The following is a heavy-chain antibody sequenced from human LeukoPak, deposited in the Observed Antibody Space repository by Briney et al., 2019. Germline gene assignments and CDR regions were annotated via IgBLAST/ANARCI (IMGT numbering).Heavy chain of an antibody. CDR2: ISGSGEST. J-gene: IGHJ6*02. CDR1: GFTFSNYA. D-gene: IGHD3-10*01. V-gene: IGHV3-23*01. CDR3: AKDREAVGNVVRAIYALHV. Sequence: GGSLRLSCAASGFTFSNYAMSWVRQAPGKGLEWVSAISGSGESTYYTGSVRGRFTISRDNSKNTLYLQMNSLRAEDTAIYYCAKDREAVGNVVRAIYALHVWGQGTTVTVSS.